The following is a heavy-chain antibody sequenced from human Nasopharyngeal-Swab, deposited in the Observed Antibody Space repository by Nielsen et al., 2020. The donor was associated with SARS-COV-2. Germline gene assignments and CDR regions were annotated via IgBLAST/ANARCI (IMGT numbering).Heavy chain of an antibody. CDR2: ISGSGGSI. J-gene: IGHJ2*01. CDR3: AKVYDFWSGYPTSTYWYFDL. D-gene: IGHD3-3*01. CDR1: GFTFSSYA. Sequence: GGSLRLSCAASGFTFSSYAMSWVRQAPGKGLEWVSAISGSGGSIYYADSVKGRFTISRDNSKNTLYLQMNSLRAEDTAVYYCAKVYDFWSGYPTSTYWYFDLWGRGTLVTVSS. V-gene: IGHV3-23*01.